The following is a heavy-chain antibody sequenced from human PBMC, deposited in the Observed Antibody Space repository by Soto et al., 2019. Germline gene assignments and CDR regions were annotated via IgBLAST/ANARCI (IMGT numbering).Heavy chain of an antibody. J-gene: IGHJ4*02. D-gene: IGHD3-22*01. CDR1: GGTFSSYA. V-gene: IGHV1-69*13. CDR2: IIPIFGTA. CDR3: ARDLGITMIAASV. Sequence: ASVKVSCKASGGTFSSYAISWVRQAPGQGLEWMGGIIPIFGTANYAQKFQGRVTITADESTSTAYMELSSLRSEDTAVYYCARDLGITMIAASVWGQGTLVTVSS.